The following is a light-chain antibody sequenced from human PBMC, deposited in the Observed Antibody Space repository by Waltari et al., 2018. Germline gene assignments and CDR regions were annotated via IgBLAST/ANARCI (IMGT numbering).Light chain of an antibody. CDR1: QSVTTH. CDR2: DAS. V-gene: IGKV3-11*01. CDR3: QQRNNWPPWT. Sequence: EIVLTQSPATLSLSPGERATLSCRASQSVTTHLAWYQQKPGQAPRLLLYDASNRATGIPARFSGSGSGTDFTLTISSLEPEDFAIYYCQQRNNWPPWTFGQGTKVEIK. J-gene: IGKJ1*01.